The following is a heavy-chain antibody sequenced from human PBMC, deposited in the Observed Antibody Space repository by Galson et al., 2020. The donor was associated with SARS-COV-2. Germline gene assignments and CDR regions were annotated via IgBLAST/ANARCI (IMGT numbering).Heavy chain of an antibody. Sequence: TSETLSLTCTVSGGSISSGGYYWSWIRQHPGKGLEWIGYIYYSGSTYYNPSLKSRVTISVDTSKNQFSLKLSSVTAADTAVYYCARDLNVAAAGTFGMDVWGQGTTVTVSS. J-gene: IGHJ6*02. D-gene: IGHD6-13*01. CDR1: GGSISSGGYY. V-gene: IGHV4-31*03. CDR3: ARDLNVAAAGTFGMDV. CDR2: IYYSGST.